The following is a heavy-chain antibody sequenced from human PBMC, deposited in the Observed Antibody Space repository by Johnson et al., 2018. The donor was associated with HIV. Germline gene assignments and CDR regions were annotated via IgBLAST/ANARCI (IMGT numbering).Heavy chain of an antibody. Sequence: VQLVESGGGVVRPGGSLRLSCVGSGFTFDDYALSWVRQLPGKGLEWVSGINGDGGSTGYADSVQGRFTISRDNSKNTLYLQMNSLRAEDTAVYYCAGGGGSYDSGDAFDTWGQGTMVTVSS. D-gene: IGHD1-26*01. CDR1: GFTFDDYA. J-gene: IGHJ3*02. CDR2: INGDGGST. V-gene: IGHV3-20*04. CDR3: AGGGGSYDSGDAFDT.